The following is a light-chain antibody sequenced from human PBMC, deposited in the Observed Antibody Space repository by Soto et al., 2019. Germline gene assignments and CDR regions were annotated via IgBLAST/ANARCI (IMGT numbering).Light chain of an antibody. Sequence: EIVLAHYPDTRSLSPGERATLSCRASQSVSSYLAWYQQKPGQAPRLLIYDASNRATGIPARFSGSGSGTDFTLTISSLEPEDFAVYYCLPRCNWITFAQGTRLETK. CDR3: LPRCNWIT. CDR1: QSVSSY. V-gene: IGKV3-11*01. J-gene: IGKJ5*01. CDR2: DAS.